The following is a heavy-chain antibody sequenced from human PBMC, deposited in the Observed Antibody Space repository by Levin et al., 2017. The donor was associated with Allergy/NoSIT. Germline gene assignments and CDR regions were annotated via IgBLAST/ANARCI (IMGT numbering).Heavy chain of an antibody. CDR1: GGSISSYY. CDR3: AREASHTTYSSGWPDWYFDL. J-gene: IGHJ2*01. Sequence: SQTLSLTCTVSGGSISSYYWSWIRQPPGKGLEWIGYIYYSGSTNYNPSLKSRVTISVDTSKNQFSLKLSSVTAADTAVYYCAREASHTTYSSGWPDWYFDLWGRGTLVTVSS. D-gene: IGHD6-19*01. CDR2: IYYSGST. V-gene: IGHV4-59*01.